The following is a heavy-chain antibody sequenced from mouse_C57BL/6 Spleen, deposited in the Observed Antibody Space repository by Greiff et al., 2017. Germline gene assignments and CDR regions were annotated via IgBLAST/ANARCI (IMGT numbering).Heavy chain of an antibody. CDR1: GYSFTSYY. Sequence: VMLVESGPELVKPGASVKISCKASGYSFTSYYIHWVKQRPGQGLEWIGWIYPGSGNTKYNEKFKGKATLTADPSSSPAYMQLSSLTSEDSAVYYCARWEGGYYSSFDYWGQGTTLTVSS. CDR2: IYPGSGNT. V-gene: IGHV1-66*01. J-gene: IGHJ2*01. D-gene: IGHD2-3*01. CDR3: ARWEGGYYSSFDY.